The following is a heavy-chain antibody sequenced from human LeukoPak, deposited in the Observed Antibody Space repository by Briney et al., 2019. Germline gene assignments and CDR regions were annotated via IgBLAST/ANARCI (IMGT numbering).Heavy chain of an antibody. CDR2: ISYSGST. CDR3: ARGAFNYYDTIGYSNDSFDI. Sequence: SQTLSLTCTVSGGSISSGGHYWSWIRQHPGKGLEWIAYISYSGSTYYNPSLKSRIIISVDTSKNRFSLKLSSVTAADTAVYFCARGAFNYYDTIGYSNDSFDIWGQGTMVTVSS. CDR1: GGSISSGGHY. V-gene: IGHV4-31*03. D-gene: IGHD3-22*01. J-gene: IGHJ3*02.